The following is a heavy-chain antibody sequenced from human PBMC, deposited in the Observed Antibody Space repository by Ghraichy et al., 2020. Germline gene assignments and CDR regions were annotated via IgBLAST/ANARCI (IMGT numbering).Heavy chain of an antibody. J-gene: IGHJ2*01. CDR3: ARGCLHSSGYYPPWYFDL. V-gene: IGHV4-34*01. CDR1: GGSFSGYY. Sequence: SETLSLTCAVYGGSFSGYYWSWIRQPPGKGLEWIGEINHSGSTNYNPSLKSRVTISVDTSKNQFSLKLSSVTAADTAVYYCARGCLHSSGYYPPWYFDLWGRGTLVTVSS. D-gene: IGHD3-22*01. CDR2: INHSGST.